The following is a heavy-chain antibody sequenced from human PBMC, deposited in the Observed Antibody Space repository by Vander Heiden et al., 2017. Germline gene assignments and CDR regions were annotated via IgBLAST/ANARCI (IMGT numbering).Heavy chain of an antibody. Sequence: QVQLVESGGGVVQPGRSLRLSCAASGFTFGSQGMHWVRQAPGKGLEWVAIIWYDGSNKYYANSVKGRFTISRDNSKNRLYLQMNSLRAEDTAIYYCARDMFNYDDYEVAWLDALDIWGQGTMVTVSS. J-gene: IGHJ3*02. CDR2: IWYDGSNK. CDR1: GFTFGSQG. V-gene: IGHV3-33*01. D-gene: IGHD4-17*01. CDR3: ARDMFNYDDYEVAWLDALDI.